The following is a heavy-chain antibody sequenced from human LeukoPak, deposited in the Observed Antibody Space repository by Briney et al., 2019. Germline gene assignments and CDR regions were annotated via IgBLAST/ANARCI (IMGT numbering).Heavy chain of an antibody. J-gene: IGHJ6*02. CDR1: GGTFSSYA. CDR3: ARAHGNYSERYYGMDV. CDR2: IIPILGIA. Sequence: SGKVSCMASGGTFSSYAISWVRQAARHGLEWMGRIIPILGIANNAQKFQGRVTITTDKSTSTAYMELSRLRSEDTAVYYCARAHGNYSERYYGMDVWGQGTTVTVSS. V-gene: IGHV1-69*04. D-gene: IGHD4-17*01.